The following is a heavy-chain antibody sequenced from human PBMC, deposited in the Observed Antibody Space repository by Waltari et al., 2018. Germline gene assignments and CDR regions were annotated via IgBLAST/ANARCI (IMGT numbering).Heavy chain of an antibody. CDR3: TSDYYYGMDV. V-gene: IGHV3-49*04. CDR2: IRSKAYGGTT. J-gene: IGHJ6*02. CDR1: GFTFGDYA. Sequence: EVQLVESGGGLVQPGRSLRLSCTASGFTFGDYAMSWVRQAPGKGLEWEGFIRSKAYGGTTEYAASVKGRFTISRDDSKSIAYLQMNSLKTEDTAVYYCTSDYYYGMDVWGQGTTVTVSS.